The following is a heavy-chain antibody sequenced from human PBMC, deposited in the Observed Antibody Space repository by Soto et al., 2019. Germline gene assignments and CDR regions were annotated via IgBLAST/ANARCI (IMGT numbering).Heavy chain of an antibody. J-gene: IGHJ4*02. V-gene: IGHV4-4*02. D-gene: IGHD1-7*01. CDR1: GGSFTSNNW. CDR2: IYRTGST. Sequence: SETLSLTCAVSGGSFTSNNWWTWVRQPPGQGLEWIGEIYRTGSTNYNPSLKSRVTISLDKSENQFSLKVTSLTAADTAVYYCASRDPGTSVDYWSQGTLVTVSS. CDR3: ASRDPGTSVDY.